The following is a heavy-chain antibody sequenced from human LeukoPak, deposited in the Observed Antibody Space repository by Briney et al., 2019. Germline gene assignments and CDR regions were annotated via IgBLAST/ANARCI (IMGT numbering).Heavy chain of an antibody. Sequence: GGSLRLSCAASGLTVTSNHMSWVRQAPGKGLEWVSLIKSDGTTEYADSVKGRFTISGDNSKNTLFLQMNSLRVEDTAVYYCARLRRGYWGRGTPVTVSS. CDR1: GLTVTSNH. J-gene: IGHJ4*02. V-gene: IGHV3-53*01. CDR2: IKSDGTT. CDR3: ARLRRGY.